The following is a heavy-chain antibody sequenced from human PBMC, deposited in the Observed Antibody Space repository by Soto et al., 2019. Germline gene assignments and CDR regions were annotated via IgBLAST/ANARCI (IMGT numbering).Heavy chain of an antibody. CDR1: GASVSATGVA. Sequence: PSQTLSLTCAISGASVSATGVAWNWIRQSPSRGLEWLGRTYYRSKWISDFASSVAGRIAINPDTSKNQFSLLLNSVTPDDTAVYYCTRDYNWAYDHWGQGILVTVSS. D-gene: IGHD3-22*01. CDR3: TRDYNWAYDH. CDR2: TYYRSKWIS. V-gene: IGHV6-1*01. J-gene: IGHJ4*02.